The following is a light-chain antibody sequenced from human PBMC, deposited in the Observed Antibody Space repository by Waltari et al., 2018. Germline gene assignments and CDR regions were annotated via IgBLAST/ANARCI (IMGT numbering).Light chain of an antibody. CDR1: QSVLYSSNNKNY. CDR3: QQYYSTPYT. Sequence: DIVMTQSPDSLAVSLGERATINCKSSQSVLYSSNNKNYLAWYQQKPGQPPKLRIYWASTRESGVPDRFSGSGSGTDFTLTISSLQAEDVAVYYCQQYYSTPYTFGQETKLEIK. V-gene: IGKV4-1*01. CDR2: WAS. J-gene: IGKJ2*01.